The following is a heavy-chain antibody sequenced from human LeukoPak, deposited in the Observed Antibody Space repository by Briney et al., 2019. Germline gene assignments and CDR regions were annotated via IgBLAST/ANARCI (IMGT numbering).Heavy chain of an antibody. Sequence: GGSLRLSCAASGFTFSSYSMNWVRQAPGKGLEWVSYISSSSSTIYYADSVKGRFTISRDYAKNSLYLQMNSLRAEDTAVYYCARDTAMAHWGQGTLVTVSS. CDR3: ARDTAMAH. CDR2: ISSSSSTI. V-gene: IGHV3-48*01. D-gene: IGHD5-18*01. J-gene: IGHJ4*02. CDR1: GFTFSSYS.